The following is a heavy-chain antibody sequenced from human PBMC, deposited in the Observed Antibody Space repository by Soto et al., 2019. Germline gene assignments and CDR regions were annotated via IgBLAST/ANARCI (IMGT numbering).Heavy chain of an antibody. CDR2: IYYSGST. D-gene: IGHD2-2*02. V-gene: IGHV4-61*01. CDR3: ARSPAAIWYFDY. CDR1: GGSVRSGRYY. Sequence: PSETLSLTCTVSGGSVRSGRYYWSWIRQPPGKGLEWIGYIYYSGSTNYNPSLKSRVTISVDTSKNQFSLKLSSVTAADTAVYYCARSPAAIWYFDYWGQGTLVTVSS. J-gene: IGHJ4*02.